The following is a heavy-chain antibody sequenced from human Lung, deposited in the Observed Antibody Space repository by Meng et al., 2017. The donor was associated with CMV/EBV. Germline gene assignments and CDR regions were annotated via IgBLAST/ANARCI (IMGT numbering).Heavy chain of an antibody. CDR1: GGTFSSYA. V-gene: IGHV1-69*05. D-gene: IGHD2-15*01. CDR3: ARGGGVASAVGMDV. CDR2: IITIFGTA. J-gene: IGHJ6*02. Sequence: SVXVSXKASGGTFSSYAISWVRQDPGQGREWRGGIITIFGTANYAQKFQGRVTITTEESTSTAYMELSSLRSEDTAAYYCARGGGVASAVGMDVWGQGTXVTVSS.